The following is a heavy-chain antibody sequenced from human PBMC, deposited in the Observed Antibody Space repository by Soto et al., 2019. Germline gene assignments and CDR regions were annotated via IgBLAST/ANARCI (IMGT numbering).Heavy chain of an antibody. V-gene: IGHV4-39*01. CDR3: ARNPIARGYSYGLAFDY. CDR1: GGSISSSSYY. D-gene: IGHD5-18*01. Sequence: SETLSLTCTVSGGSISSSSYYWGWIRQPPGKGLEWIGSIYYSGSTYYNPSLKSRVTISVDTSKNQFSLKLSSVTAADTAVYYCARNPIARGYSYGLAFDYWGQGTLVTVSS. CDR2: IYYSGST. J-gene: IGHJ4*02.